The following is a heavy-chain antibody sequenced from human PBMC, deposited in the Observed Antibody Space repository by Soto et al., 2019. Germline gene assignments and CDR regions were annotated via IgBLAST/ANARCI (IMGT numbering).Heavy chain of an antibody. D-gene: IGHD3-3*01. V-gene: IGHV3-30-3*01. CDR2: ISYDGSNK. Sequence: QVQLVESGGGVVQPGRSLRLSCAASGFTFSSYAMHWVRQAPGKGLEWVAVISYDGSNKYYADSVKGRFTISRDNSKNTLYLKMNSLRAEDTAVYYCARDRSRFLGPYYYYGMDVWGQGTTLTVSS. J-gene: IGHJ6*02. CDR3: ARDRSRFLGPYYYYGMDV. CDR1: GFTFSSYA.